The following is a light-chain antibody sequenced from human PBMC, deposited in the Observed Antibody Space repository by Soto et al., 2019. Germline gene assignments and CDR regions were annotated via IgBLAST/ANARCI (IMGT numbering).Light chain of an antibody. CDR2: DAS. CDR3: HHRRNWPLS. Sequence: EIVLTQSPATLSLSPGDRVTLSCRASQSISNYVVWYQQKPGQAPRLLIYDASNRATGIPARLSGSWSATDSTHTIISREPEDFAVYHCHHRRNWPLSFGGGTKLQI. J-gene: IGKJ4*01. CDR1: QSISNY. V-gene: IGKV3-11*01.